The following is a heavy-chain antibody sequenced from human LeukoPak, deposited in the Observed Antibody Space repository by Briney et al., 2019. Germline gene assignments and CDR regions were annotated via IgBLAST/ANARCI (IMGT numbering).Heavy chain of an antibody. D-gene: IGHD3-22*01. CDR3: ASYYYDSSGYLYSDY. J-gene: IGHJ4*02. CDR2: INHSGST. Sequence: SETLSLTCTVSGDSISSSYWSWIRQPPGKGLEWIGEINHSGSTNYNPSLKSRVTISVDTSKNQFSLKLSSVTAADTAVYYCASYYYDSSGYLYSDYWGQGTLVTVSS. CDR1: GDSISSSY. V-gene: IGHV4-34*01.